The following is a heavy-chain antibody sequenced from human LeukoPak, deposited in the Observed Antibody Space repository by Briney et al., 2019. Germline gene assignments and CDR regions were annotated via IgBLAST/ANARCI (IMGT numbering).Heavy chain of an antibody. J-gene: IGHJ4*02. CDR1: GFTFSSYS. Sequence: TSGGSLRLSCAASGFTFSSYSMNWVRQAPGKGLEWVSSISSSGSYIYYADSVKGRFTISRDNAKNSLYLQMNSLRAEDTAVYYCARVQDYGDYGALDYWGQGTLDTVSS. CDR3: ARVQDYGDYGALDY. CDR2: ISSSGSYI. V-gene: IGHV3-21*01. D-gene: IGHD4-17*01.